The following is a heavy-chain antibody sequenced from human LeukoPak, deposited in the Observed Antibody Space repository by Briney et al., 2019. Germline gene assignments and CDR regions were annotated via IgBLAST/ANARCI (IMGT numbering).Heavy chain of an antibody. CDR1: GGSISSSSYY. V-gene: IGHV4-39*01. CDR3: ARHDWGVRGVTSNNWFDP. CDR2: IYYSGST. J-gene: IGHJ5*02. Sequence: SETLSLTCTVSGGSISSSSYYWGWIRQPPGKGLEWIGSIYYSGSTYYNPSLKSRVTISVDTSKNQFSLKLSSVTAADTAVYYCARHDWGVRGVTSNNWFDPWGQGTLVTVSS. D-gene: IGHD3-10*01.